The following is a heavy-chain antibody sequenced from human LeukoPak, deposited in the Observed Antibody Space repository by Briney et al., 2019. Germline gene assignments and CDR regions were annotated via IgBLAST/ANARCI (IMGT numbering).Heavy chain of an antibody. D-gene: IGHD6-13*01. CDR3: ARHDGIAAPHDY. Sequence: NPSETLSLTCTVSGGSISSSSYYWGWIRQPPGKGLEWIGSIYYSGSTYYNPSLKSRVTVSVDTSKNQFSLKLRSVTASDRAVYYCARHDGIAAPHDYWGQGTLVTVSS. V-gene: IGHV4-39*01. CDR2: IYYSGST. CDR1: GGSISSSSYY. J-gene: IGHJ4*02.